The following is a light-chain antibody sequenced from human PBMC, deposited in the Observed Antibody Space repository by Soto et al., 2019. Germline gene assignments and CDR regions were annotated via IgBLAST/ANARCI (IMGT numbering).Light chain of an antibody. CDR1: QDIRTE. V-gene: IGKV1-6*01. CDR3: LQEYNYPRT. J-gene: IGKJ2*01. CDR2: GAS. Sequence: AIQMTQSPSSLSASVGDRVTITCRSSQDIRTELGWYQQRPGKAPNLLIYGASTLQTGVPSRFSGSGSGTDFFLTISSLQPEDVATYFCLQEYNYPRTFGQGTKLQIK.